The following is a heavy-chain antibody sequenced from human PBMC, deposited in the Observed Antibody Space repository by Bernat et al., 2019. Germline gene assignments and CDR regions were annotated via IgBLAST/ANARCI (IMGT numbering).Heavy chain of an antibody. V-gene: IGHV3-15*01. D-gene: IGHD3-10*01. CDR1: GFTFSNAW. CDR3: TTDGFGWYFDL. CDR2: IKSKTDGGTT. J-gene: IGHJ2*01. Sequence: EVQLVESGGGMVKPGGSLRLSCVASGFTFSNAWMTWVRQAPGKGLEWVGRIKSKTDGGTTDYAAPVKGRFTISRDDSKNTLYLQMNSLKSEDTAVYYCTTDGFGWYFDLWGRGTLVTVSS.